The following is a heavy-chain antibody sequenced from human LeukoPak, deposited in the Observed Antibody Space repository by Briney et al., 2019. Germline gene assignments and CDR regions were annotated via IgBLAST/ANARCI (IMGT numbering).Heavy chain of an antibody. CDR3: ARRIGELHPLVFRNRGFDI. V-gene: IGHV4-34*01. CDR1: GGSFSGYY. J-gene: IGHJ3*02. Sequence: SETLSLTCAVYGGSFSGYYWSWIRQPPGKGLEWIGEINHSGSTNYNPSLKSRVTISVDTSKNQFSLKLSSVTAADTAVYYCARRIGELHPLVFRNRGFDIWGRGTMVTVSS. D-gene: IGHD3-10*01. CDR2: INHSGST.